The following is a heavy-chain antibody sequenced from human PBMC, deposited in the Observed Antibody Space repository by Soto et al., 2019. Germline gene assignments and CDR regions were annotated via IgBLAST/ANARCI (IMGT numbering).Heavy chain of an antibody. CDR1: GGTFSSYA. J-gene: IGHJ4*02. CDR2: IIPIFGKA. D-gene: IGHD3-22*01. V-gene: IGHV1-69*13. Sequence: SVKVSCKASGGTFSSYAIDWVRQAPGQGLEWMGGIIPIFGKANYAQKFQGRITITADESTSTAYMELRSLRSEDTAVYYCARGVHYDSSSYYYFYWGQGTLFTVSS. CDR3: ARGVHYDSSSYYYFY.